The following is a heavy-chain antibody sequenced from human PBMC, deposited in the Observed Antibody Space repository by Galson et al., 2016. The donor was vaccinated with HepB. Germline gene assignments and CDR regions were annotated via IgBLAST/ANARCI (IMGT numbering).Heavy chain of an antibody. J-gene: IGHJ4*02. CDR2: ISAYNGNSNT. CDR3: ATRPADGSPYYFDC. Sequence: SVKVSCKASGYTFGNYGISWVRQAPGQGLEWMAWISAYNGNSNTYYAQKSQGRVTLTIDTSTSTAYMELRSLISDDAAVYYCATRPADGSPYYFDCWGQGTLVTVSS. D-gene: IGHD6-13*01. CDR1: GYTFGNYG. V-gene: IGHV1-18*01.